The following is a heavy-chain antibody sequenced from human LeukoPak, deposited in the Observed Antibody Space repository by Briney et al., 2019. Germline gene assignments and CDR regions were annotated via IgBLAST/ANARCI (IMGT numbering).Heavy chain of an antibody. CDR1: GFTFSDYY. CDR2: ISGSSSYT. CDR3: TRITVVAGNAYLADY. D-gene: IGHD6-19*01. Sequence: GVSLRLSCAASGFTFSDYYMSWIRQVPGKGLEWVSYISGSSSYTNYADSVKGRFTISRDNANNSLYLQMNSLRAEDTAVYYCTRITVVAGNAYLADYWGQGTLVTVSS. V-gene: IGHV3-11*03. J-gene: IGHJ4*02.